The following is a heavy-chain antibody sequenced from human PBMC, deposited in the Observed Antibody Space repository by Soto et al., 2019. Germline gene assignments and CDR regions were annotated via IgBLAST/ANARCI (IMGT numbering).Heavy chain of an antibody. CDR3: ARHYDGNPRVFDY. V-gene: IGHV1-46*01. D-gene: IGHD5-12*01. CDR1: GYIFTSYY. J-gene: IGHJ4*02. Sequence: ASVKVSCKASGYIFTSYYIHWVRQAPGQGLEWMGWINPFDGSRMFAQSFQGRVTMTRDTSTSTVSLKVTSVIAADTAVYYCARHYDGNPRVFDYWGQGTLVTVSS. CDR2: INPFDGSR.